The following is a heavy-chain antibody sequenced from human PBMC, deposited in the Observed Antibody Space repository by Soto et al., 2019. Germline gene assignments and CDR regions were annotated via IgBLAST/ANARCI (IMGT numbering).Heavy chain of an antibody. CDR3: ARDLDGSGSYYTNY. V-gene: IGHV1-18*01. CDR1: GGTFSSYA. D-gene: IGHD3-10*01. J-gene: IGHJ4*02. CDR2: ISPHKGDT. Sequence: GASVKVSCKASGGTFSSYAISWVRQAPGQGLEWMGGISPHKGDTYYAQRLQGRVTMTTDTSTSTAYMELRSLRSDDTAVYFCARDLDGSGSYYTNYWGQGTLVTVSS.